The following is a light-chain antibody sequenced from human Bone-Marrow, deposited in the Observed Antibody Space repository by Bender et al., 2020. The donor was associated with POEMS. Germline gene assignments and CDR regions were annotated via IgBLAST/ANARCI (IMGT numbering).Light chain of an antibody. V-gene: IGLV1-44*01. CDR3: AVWDDSLNGWV. CDR2: SSH. CDR1: SSNIGAHA. J-gene: IGLJ3*02. Sequence: QSVLTQPPSASGTPGQRVTISCSGGSSNIGAHAVNWYQHLPGTAPKLLIYSSHRRPSEVPDRFSGSRSGTSASLAISGLQSEDEADYYCAVWDDSLNGWVFGRGTKQTVL.